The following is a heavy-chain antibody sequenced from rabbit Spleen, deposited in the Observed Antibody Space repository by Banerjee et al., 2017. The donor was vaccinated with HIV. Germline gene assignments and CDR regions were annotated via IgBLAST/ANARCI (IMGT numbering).Heavy chain of an antibody. J-gene: IGHJ6*01. CDR3: ARDSGSSFSSYGMDL. D-gene: IGHD8-1*01. V-gene: IGHV1S45*01. Sequence: QEQLEESGGDLVKPEGSLTLTCTASGFDLSTYYYMCWVRQAPGKGLEWIGCIYSGSSGRTYYASWAKGRFTISKTSSTTVTLQMTSLTAADTATYFCARDSGSSFSSYGMDLWGPGTLVTVS. CDR2: IYSGSSGRT. CDR1: GFDLSTYYY.